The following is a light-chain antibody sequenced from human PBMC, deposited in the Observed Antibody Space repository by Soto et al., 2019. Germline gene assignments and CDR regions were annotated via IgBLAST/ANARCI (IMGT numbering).Light chain of an antibody. J-gene: IGKJ5*01. CDR2: WAS. CDR3: HQYYSTWIT. V-gene: IGKV4-1*01. Sequence: DIVMTQSPDSLAVSLVERATINCKSSQSVLYSSNNKNYLAWYQQKPGQPPKLLMYWASTRESGVPDRFSGSGSGTDFTLTISSLQAEDVALYYCHQYYSTWITFGQGTRLEIK. CDR1: QSVLYSSNNKNY.